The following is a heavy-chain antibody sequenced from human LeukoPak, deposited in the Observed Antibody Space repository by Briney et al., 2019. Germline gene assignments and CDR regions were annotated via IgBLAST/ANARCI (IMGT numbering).Heavy chain of an antibody. CDR2: IKSKTDGGTT. D-gene: IGHD1-7*01. CDR3: TTDGITGTTYYYYGMDV. J-gene: IGHJ6*02. V-gene: IGHV3-15*07. Sequence: PGGSLRLSCAASGFTFSNAWMNWVRQAPGKGLEWVGRIKSKTDGGTTDYAAPVKGRFTISRDDSKNTLYLQMNSLKTEDTAMYYCTTDGITGTTYYYYGMDVWGQGTTVTVSS. CDR1: GFTFSNAW.